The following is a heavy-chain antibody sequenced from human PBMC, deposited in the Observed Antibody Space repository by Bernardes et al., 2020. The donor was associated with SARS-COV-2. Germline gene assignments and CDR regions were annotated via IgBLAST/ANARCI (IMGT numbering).Heavy chain of an antibody. CDR3: ARVGGPCSGGGCYSD. CDR2: ISVYNGET. D-gene: IGHD2-15*01. Sequence: ASVKVSCKAFGYTFSDFGVTWVRQAPGQGLEWMGWISVYNGETNYAQKFRGRILMTTDTSTTTAYMELRSLTSDDTAFYYCARVGGPCSGGGCYSDWGQGTLVTVSS. J-gene: IGHJ4*02. CDR1: GYTFSDFG. V-gene: IGHV1-18*01.